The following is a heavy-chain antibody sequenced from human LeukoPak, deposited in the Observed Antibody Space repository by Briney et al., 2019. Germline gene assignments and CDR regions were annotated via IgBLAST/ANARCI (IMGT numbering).Heavy chain of an antibody. CDR2: INPNSGGT. J-gene: IGHJ4*02. CDR1: GYTFTGYY. D-gene: IGHD1-26*01. CDR3: ARETVGATTDY. V-gene: IGHV1-2*02. Sequence: ASVKASCKASGYTFTGYYMHWVRQAPGQGLEWMGWINPNSGGTNYAQKFQGRVTMTRDTSISTAYMELSRLRSDDAAVYYCARETVGATTDYWGQGTLVTVSS.